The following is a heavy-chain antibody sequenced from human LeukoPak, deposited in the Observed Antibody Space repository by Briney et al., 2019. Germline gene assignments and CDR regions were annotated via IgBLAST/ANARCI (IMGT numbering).Heavy chain of an antibody. V-gene: IGHV1-69*05. CDR1: GGTFSSYA. D-gene: IGHD3-3*01. CDR3: ARSGHDFWSGYYPWGNYYYYMDV. Sequence: ASVKVSCKASGGTFSSYAISWVRQAPGQGLEWMGGIIPIFGTANYAQKFQGRVTITTDESTSTAYMELSSLRSEDTAVYYCARSGHDFWSGYYPWGNYYYYMDVWGKGTKVTVSS. J-gene: IGHJ6*03. CDR2: IIPIFGTA.